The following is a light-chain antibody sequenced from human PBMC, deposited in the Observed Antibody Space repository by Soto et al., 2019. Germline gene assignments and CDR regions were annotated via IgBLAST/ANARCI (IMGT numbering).Light chain of an antibody. CDR1: QSVSSSY. CDR2: GAS. J-gene: IGKJ2*01. CDR3: QQYCSSPAYT. V-gene: IGKV3-20*01. Sequence: EIVLTQSPGTLSLSPGERATLSCRASQSVSSSYLAWYQQKPGQAPRLLIYGASSRATGIPDRFSGSGSGTDFTLPISRLEAEDFAVYYCQQYCSSPAYTFGQGTKLDIK.